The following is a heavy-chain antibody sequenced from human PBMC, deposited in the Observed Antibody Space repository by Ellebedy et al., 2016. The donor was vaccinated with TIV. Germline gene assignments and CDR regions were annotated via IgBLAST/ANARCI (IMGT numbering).Heavy chain of an antibody. Sequence: AASVKVSCKASGYTFNNYYMYWVRHAPGQGLEWMGMINPIGGSTNYAQEFQGRVTMTRDTSTSTVYMELSSLRSEDTAVYYCARLSGWFHFDYWGQGTLVTASS. D-gene: IGHD6-19*01. V-gene: IGHV1-46*02. J-gene: IGHJ4*02. CDR2: INPIGGST. CDR1: GYTFNNYY. CDR3: ARLSGWFHFDY.